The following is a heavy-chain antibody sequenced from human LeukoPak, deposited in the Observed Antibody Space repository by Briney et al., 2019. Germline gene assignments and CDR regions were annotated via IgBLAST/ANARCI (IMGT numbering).Heavy chain of an antibody. V-gene: IGHV3-53*01. J-gene: IGHJ5*02. D-gene: IGHD2-8*01. CDR3: ASNGYPSGWFDP. CDR1: GFTVRSNY. CDR2: IYSGGGT. Sequence: GGSLRLSCAASGFTVRSNYMSCVRQSPGKGLEWVSVIYSGGGTYYPDSVRGRFTISRDNSKNTLYLQMNSLRAEDTAVYYCASNGYPSGWFDPWGQGTLVTVSS.